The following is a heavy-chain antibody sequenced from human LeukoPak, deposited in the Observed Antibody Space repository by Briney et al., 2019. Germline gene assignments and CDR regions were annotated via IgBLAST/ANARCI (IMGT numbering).Heavy chain of an antibody. V-gene: IGHV3-30*18. Sequence: PGGSLRLSCAASGFTSSSYGMHWVRQAPGKGLEWVAVISYDGSNKYYADSVKGRFTISRDNSKNTLYLQMNSLRAEDTAVYYCAKDFVPYADTTRGGLCFDYWGQGTLVTVSS. CDR2: ISYDGSNK. D-gene: IGHD5-18*01. CDR1: GFTSSSYG. CDR3: AKDFVPYADTTRGGLCFDY. J-gene: IGHJ4*02.